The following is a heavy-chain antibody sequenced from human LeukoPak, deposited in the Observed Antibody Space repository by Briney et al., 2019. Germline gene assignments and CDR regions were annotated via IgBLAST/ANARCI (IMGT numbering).Heavy chain of an antibody. V-gene: IGHV1-2*02. D-gene: IGHD3-10*01. Sequence: ASVKVSCKASGYTFTDYYAHWVRQAPGQGLEWMGWINPKNGGTKYAQKFQGRVTTTRDTSINTAYMELSRLSSDDTAVYYCARARVSMIRGVIIRPPEYNWFEPWGQGTLVTVSS. CDR2: INPKNGGT. CDR3: ARARVSMIRGVIIRPPEYNWFEP. J-gene: IGHJ5*02. CDR1: GYTFTDYY.